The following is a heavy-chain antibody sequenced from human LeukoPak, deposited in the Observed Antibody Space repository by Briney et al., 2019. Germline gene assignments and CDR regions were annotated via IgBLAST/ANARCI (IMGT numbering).Heavy chain of an antibody. V-gene: IGHV1-18*01. J-gene: IGHJ5*02. CDR3: ARAKYYYDSSGYFVPNWFDP. Sequence: ASVKVSFKASGYTFTIYGISWVRQAPGQGLEWMGWISAYNGNTNYAQKLQGRVTMTTDTSTSTAYMELRSLRSDDTAVYYCARAKYYYDSSGYFVPNWFDPWGQGTLVTVSS. CDR1: GYTFTIYG. D-gene: IGHD3-22*01. CDR2: ISAYNGNT.